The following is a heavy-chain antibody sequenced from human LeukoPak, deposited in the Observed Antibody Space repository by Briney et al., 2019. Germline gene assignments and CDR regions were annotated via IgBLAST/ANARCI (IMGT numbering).Heavy chain of an antibody. D-gene: IGHD2-15*01. CDR1: GGSFSGYY. CDR2: INHSGST. CDR3: ARGLSAIVY. J-gene: IGHJ4*02. V-gene: IGHV4-34*01. Sequence: SETLSLTCAVYGGSFSGYYWSWIRQPPGKGLEWIGEINHSGSTNYNPSLKSRVTISVDTSKNQFSLELSSVTAADTAVYYCARGLSAIVYWGQGTLVTVSS.